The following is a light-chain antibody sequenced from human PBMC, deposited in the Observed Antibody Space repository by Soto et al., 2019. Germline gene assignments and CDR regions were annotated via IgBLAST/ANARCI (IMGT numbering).Light chain of an antibody. CDR1: QSVSSSY. CDR3: QQYGISPFT. Sequence: EILLTQSPGTLSLSPGERDTLSCRASQSVSSSYLAWYQQKPGQAPRLLIYGASSRATGIPDRFSGSGSGTDFTLTISRLEPEDFTVYYCQQYGISPFTFGPGTKVDVK. V-gene: IGKV3-20*01. CDR2: GAS. J-gene: IGKJ3*01.